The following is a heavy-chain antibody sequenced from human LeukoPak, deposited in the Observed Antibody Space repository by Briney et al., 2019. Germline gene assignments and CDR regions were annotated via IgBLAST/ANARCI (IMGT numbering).Heavy chain of an antibody. CDR2: IYPGDSDT. CDR1: GYRFTTYW. Sequence: GASLQISCKGSGYRFTTYWIGWVRPMPGRGLEWMGIIYPGDSDTRYSPSFQGQVTISADKSISTAYLQWSSLKASDTAMYYCARQFRDSSGYYSYYFDYWGQGTLVTVSS. J-gene: IGHJ4*02. D-gene: IGHD3-22*01. V-gene: IGHV5-51*01. CDR3: ARQFRDSSGYYSYYFDY.